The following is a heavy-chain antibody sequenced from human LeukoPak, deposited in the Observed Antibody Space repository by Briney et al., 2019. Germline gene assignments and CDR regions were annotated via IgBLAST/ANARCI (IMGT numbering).Heavy chain of an antibody. CDR2: IYYSGST. CDR1: GGSISSYY. D-gene: IGHD3-10*02. V-gene: IGHV4-59*01. J-gene: IGHJ4*02. CDR3: ARTACSGSYYPLDY. Sequence: SETLSLTCTVSGGSISSYYWSWIRQRPGKGLEWIGYIYYSGSTNYNPSLKSRATISVDTSKNQFSLKLSSVTAADTAVYYCARTACSGSYYPLDYWGQGTLVTVSS.